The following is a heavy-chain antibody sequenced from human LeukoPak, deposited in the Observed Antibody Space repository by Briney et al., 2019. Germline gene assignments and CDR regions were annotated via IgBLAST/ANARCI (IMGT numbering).Heavy chain of an antibody. J-gene: IGHJ6*02. CDR2: IYYSGST. CDR1: GGSISSYY. V-gene: IGHV4-59*08. Sequence: NTSETLSLTCTVSGGSISSYYWSWIRQPPGKGLEWIGYIYYSGSTNYNPSLKSRVTISVDTSKSQFSLKLSSVTAADTAVYYCARRIGDPNYWGRMDVWGQGTTVTVSS. CDR3: ARRIGDPNYWGRMDV. D-gene: IGHD7-27*01.